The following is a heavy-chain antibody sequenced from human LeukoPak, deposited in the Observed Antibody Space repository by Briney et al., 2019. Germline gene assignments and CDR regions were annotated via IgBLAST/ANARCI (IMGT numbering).Heavy chain of an antibody. Sequence: GGSLRLSCAASGFTFSSYAMHWVRQAPGKGLEWVAVISYDGSNKYYADSVKGRFTISRDNSKNTLYLQMNSLRAEDTAVYYCARSHYDSSGELIQHWGQGTLVTVSS. D-gene: IGHD3-22*01. CDR1: GFTFSSYA. V-gene: IGHV3-30*04. CDR3: ARSHYDSSGELIQH. CDR2: ISYDGSNK. J-gene: IGHJ1*01.